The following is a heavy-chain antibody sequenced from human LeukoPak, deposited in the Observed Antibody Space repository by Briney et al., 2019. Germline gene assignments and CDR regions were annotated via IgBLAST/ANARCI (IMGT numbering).Heavy chain of an antibody. J-gene: IGHJ5*02. CDR3: ARDNSVGDVAWWFDP. V-gene: IGHV1-69*06. D-gene: IGHD1-26*01. Sequence: SVKVSCKASGGTFSSYAISWVRQAPGQGLEWMGGIIPIFGTANYAQKLQGRVTITADKSTSTAYMELSSLRSEDTAVYYCARDNSVGDVAWWFDPWGQGTLVTVSS. CDR1: GGTFSSYA. CDR2: IIPIFGTA.